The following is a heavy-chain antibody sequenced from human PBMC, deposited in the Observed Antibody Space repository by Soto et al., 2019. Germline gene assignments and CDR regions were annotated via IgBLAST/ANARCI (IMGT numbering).Heavy chain of an antibody. D-gene: IGHD3-10*01. CDR2: ISYDGSNK. Sequence: QVQLVESGGGVVQPGRSPRLSCAASGFTFSSYGMHWVRQAPGKGLEWVAVISYDGSNKYYADSVKGRFTISRDNSKNTLYLQMNSLRAEDTAVYYCAKDIGITMVRGGPVGLDVWGQGTTVTVSS. V-gene: IGHV3-30*18. CDR3: AKDIGITMVRGGPVGLDV. CDR1: GFTFSSYG. J-gene: IGHJ6*02.